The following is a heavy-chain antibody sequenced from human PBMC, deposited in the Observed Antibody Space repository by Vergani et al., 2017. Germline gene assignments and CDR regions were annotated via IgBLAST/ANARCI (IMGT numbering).Heavy chain of an antibody. CDR3: AKDSRQLVGGYYFDY. V-gene: IGHV3-43*02. J-gene: IGHJ4*02. Sequence: EVQLVESGGGVVQPGGSLRLSCAASGFTFDDYAMHWVRHAPGKGLEWVSLISGDGGSTYYADSVKGRFTISRDNSKNSLYLQMNSMRTEDTALYYCAKDSRQLVGGYYFDYWGQGTLVTVSS. D-gene: IGHD6-6*01. CDR2: ISGDGGST. CDR1: GFTFDDYA.